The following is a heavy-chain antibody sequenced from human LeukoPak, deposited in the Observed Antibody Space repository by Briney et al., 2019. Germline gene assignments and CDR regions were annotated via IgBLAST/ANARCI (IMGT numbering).Heavy chain of an antibody. CDR1: GFTFSSYS. D-gene: IGHD3-3*01. V-gene: IGHV3-21*01. CDR2: ISSSSSYI. J-gene: IGHJ6*02. CDR3: PRDQFTGYYDFWSGYYQTTYCYYGMDV. Sequence: KPGGSLRLSCAASGFTFSSYSMNWVRQAPGKGLEWVSSISSSSSYIYYADSVKGRFTISRDNAKNSLYLQMNSLRAEDTAVYYCPRDQFTGYYDFWSGYYQTTYCYYGMDVWGQGTTVTVSS.